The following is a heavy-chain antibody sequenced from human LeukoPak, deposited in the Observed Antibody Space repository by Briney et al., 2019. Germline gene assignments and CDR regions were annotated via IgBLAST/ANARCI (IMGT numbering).Heavy chain of an antibody. CDR1: GGSISSYY. CDR3: AREGSGSYYFRAFDI. CDR2: IYYSGST. D-gene: IGHD1-26*01. Sequence: PSETLSLTCTVSGGSISSYYWSWIRQPPGKGLEWIGYIYYSGSTNYNPSLKSRVTISVDTSKNQFSLKLSSVTAADTAVYYCAREGSGSYYFRAFDIWGQGTMVTVSS. J-gene: IGHJ3*02. V-gene: IGHV4-59*01.